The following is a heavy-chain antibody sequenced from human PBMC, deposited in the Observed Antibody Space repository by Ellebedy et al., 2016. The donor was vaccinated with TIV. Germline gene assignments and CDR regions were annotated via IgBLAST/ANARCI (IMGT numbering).Heavy chain of an antibody. Sequence: ASVKVSCKTSGYTFTSYYVHWVRQAPGQGLEYMGLINPSSGRATYAQAFLGRVTLTRDTSASTVYLEMASLRSSDTAIFYCARGTIGSYLDHWGQGTLVTVS. CDR1: GYTFTSYY. V-gene: IGHV1-46*01. J-gene: IGHJ4*02. CDR2: INPSSGRA. D-gene: IGHD1-26*01. CDR3: ARGTIGSYLDH.